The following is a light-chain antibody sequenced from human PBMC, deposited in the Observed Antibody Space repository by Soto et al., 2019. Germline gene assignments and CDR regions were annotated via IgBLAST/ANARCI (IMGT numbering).Light chain of an antibody. J-gene: IGLJ2*01. V-gene: IGLV1-40*01. Sequence: QSVLTQPPSVSGAPGQRVTISCTGSSSNIGAGYDVHWYQHLPGTAPKLIIYGNSNRPSGVPDRFSGSKSGTSASLAITGLQAEDEAEYYCQSYDSSLSGSVFGGGTKLTVL. CDR3: QSYDSSLSGSV. CDR1: SSNIGAGYD. CDR2: GNS.